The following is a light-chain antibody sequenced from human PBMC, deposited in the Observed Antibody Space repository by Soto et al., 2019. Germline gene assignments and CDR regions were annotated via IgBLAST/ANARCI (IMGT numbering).Light chain of an antibody. J-gene: IGKJ1*01. CDR3: QQYDSYAWT. Sequence: DIQLTQSTSILPASVGDKVTITCRASQSISSWLAWYQQKPGKAPKLLIYDASSLESGVPSRLSGIGSGTEFTLTITSLQPDDFATYYCQQYDSYAWTFGQGTKVDI. CDR2: DAS. V-gene: IGKV1-5*01. CDR1: QSISSW.